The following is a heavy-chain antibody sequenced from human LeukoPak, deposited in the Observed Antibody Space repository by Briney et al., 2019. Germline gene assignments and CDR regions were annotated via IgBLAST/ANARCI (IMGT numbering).Heavy chain of an antibody. J-gene: IGHJ4*02. CDR3: ARVRGGIVATIFDY. D-gene: IGHD5-12*01. CDR1: GGTFSSYA. V-gene: IGHV1-69*13. CDR2: IIPIFGTA. Sequence: ASVKVSCKASGGTFSSYAISWVRQAPGQGLEWMGGIIPIFGTANYAQEFQGRVTITADESTSTAYMELSSLRSEDTAVYYCARVRGGIVATIFDYWGQGTLVTVSS.